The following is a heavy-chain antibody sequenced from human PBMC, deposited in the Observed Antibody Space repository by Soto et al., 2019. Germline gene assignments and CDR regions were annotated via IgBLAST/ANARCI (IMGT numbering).Heavy chain of an antibody. J-gene: IGHJ4*02. D-gene: IGHD3-10*01. CDR1: GYTFTSYY. Sequence: SVKVSCKASGYTFTSYYMHWVRQAPVQGLEWMGIINPSGGSTSYAQKFQGRVTMTRDTSTSTVYMELSSLRSEDTAVYYCARVWSYYGSGSYYTSYYFDYWGQGTLVTVSS. CDR2: INPSGGST. CDR3: ARVWSYYGSGSYYTSYYFDY. V-gene: IGHV1-46*01.